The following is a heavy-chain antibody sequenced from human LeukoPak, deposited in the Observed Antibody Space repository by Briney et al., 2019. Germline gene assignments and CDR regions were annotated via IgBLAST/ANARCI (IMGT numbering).Heavy chain of an antibody. D-gene: IGHD3-10*01. Sequence: SETLSLTCAVYGGSFSGYYWRWIRQPPGKGLEWIGEINHSGSTNYNPSLKSRVTISVDTSKNQFSLKLSSVTAADTAVYYCARGEGDNYYGSGSYYNWFDPWGQGTLVAVSS. CDR3: ARGEGDNYYGSGSYYNWFDP. CDR2: INHSGST. V-gene: IGHV4-34*01. J-gene: IGHJ5*02. CDR1: GGSFSGYY.